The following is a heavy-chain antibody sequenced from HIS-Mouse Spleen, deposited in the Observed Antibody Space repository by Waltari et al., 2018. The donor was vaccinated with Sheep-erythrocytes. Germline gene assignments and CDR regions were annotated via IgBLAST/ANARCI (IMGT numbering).Heavy chain of an antibody. V-gene: IGHV4-31*03. Sequence: QVQLQESGPGLVKPSQTLSLTCTVSGGSISSGGYYWSWIRQHPVKGLEWIGYIYYSGSTYSTPSLKSRVTISVDTSKNQFSLKLSSVTAADTAVYYCARDRLGIFGYWGQGTLVTVSS. J-gene: IGHJ4*02. CDR2: IYYSGST. CDR3: ARDRLGIFGY. D-gene: IGHD7-27*01. CDR1: GGSISSGGYY.